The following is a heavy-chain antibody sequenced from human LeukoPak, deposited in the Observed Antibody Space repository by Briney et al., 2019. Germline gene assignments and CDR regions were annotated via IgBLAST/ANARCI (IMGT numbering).Heavy chain of an antibody. D-gene: IGHD1-26*01. CDR3: ARGGVGAHLDY. CDR1: GFTFSSYI. CDR2: ISSSSSYI. Sequence: GGSLRLSCAASGFTFSSYIMNWVRQAPGKGLEWVSSISSSSSYIYYADSVKGRFTISRDNAKNSLYLQMNSLRAEDTAVYYCARGGVGAHLDYWGQGTLVTVSS. V-gene: IGHV3-21*01. J-gene: IGHJ4*02.